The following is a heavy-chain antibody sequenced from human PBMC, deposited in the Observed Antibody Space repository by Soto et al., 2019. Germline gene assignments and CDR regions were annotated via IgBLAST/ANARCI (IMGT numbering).Heavy chain of an antibody. V-gene: IGHV4-34*01. CDR2: INHSGST. Sequence: QVQLRQWGAGLLKPSETLSLTCAVYGGSFSGYYWTWIRQPPGKGLEWIGEINHSGSTNYNPSLKSRVTISVDTSKNQISLKVSSVTAADTAVYYCARGGGGWYSDYWGRGTLVTVSS. D-gene: IGHD6-19*01. J-gene: IGHJ4*02. CDR3: ARGGGGWYSDY. CDR1: GGSFSGYY.